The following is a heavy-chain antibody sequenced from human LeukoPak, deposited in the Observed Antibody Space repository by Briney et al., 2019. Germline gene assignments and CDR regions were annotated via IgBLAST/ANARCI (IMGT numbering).Heavy chain of an antibody. CDR2: IVPIFGLA. J-gene: IGHJ6*03. CDR1: GGTFNRYA. V-gene: IGHV1-69*13. Sequence: SVKASCKASGGTFNRYAISWVRQAPGQGLEWMGGIVPIFGLANYAQKFQGRVTITADESTSTAYMELTSLRSEDTAVYYCARDKGPGHRRGRYYYYMDVWGRGTTVTVSS. CDR3: ARDKGPGHRRGRYYYYMDV.